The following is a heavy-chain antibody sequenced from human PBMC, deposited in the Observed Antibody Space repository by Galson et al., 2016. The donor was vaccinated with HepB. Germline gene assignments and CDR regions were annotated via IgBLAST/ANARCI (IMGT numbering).Heavy chain of an antibody. CDR1: GDSINSGGYS. CDR2: LFHSGST. CDR3: ARGDYGDYGEGAFDI. J-gene: IGHJ3*02. D-gene: IGHD4-17*01. V-gene: IGHV4-30-2*01. Sequence: TMSLTCAVSGDSINSGGYSWSWIRQPPGKGLEWIGYLFHSGSTHYNPSLERRVTISVDRSKNQFSLNLTSVTAADTAVYYCARGDYGDYGEGAFDIWGQATMVTGS.